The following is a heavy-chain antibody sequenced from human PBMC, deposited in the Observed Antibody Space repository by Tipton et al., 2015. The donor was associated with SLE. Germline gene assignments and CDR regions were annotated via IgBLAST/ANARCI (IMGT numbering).Heavy chain of an antibody. J-gene: IGHJ3*02. CDR1: GFTFSSYW. V-gene: IGHV3-48*01. CDR2: ISSSSSTI. D-gene: IGHD6-13*01. CDR3: ATSLEPAAGEGTFDI. Sequence: SLRLSCAAPGFTFSSYWMNWVRQAPGKGLEWVSYISSSSSTIYYADSVKGRFTISRDNAKNSLYLQMNSLRAEDTAVYYCATSLEPAAGEGTFDIWGQGTMVTVSS.